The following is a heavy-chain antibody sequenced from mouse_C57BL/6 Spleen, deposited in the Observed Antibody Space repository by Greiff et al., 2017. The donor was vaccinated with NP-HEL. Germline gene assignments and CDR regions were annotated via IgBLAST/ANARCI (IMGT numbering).Heavy chain of an antibody. D-gene: IGHD2-3*01. Sequence: EVQLQQSGAELVKPGASVKLSCTASGLNIKDYYMHWVKQRTEQGLEWIGRIDPEDGETKYAPNFQGKATITADTSSNTAYLQLSSLTSEDTAVYYCARSRDGYYRYFDVWGTGTTVTVSS. V-gene: IGHV14-2*01. CDR2: IDPEDGET. CDR3: ARSRDGYYRYFDV. J-gene: IGHJ1*03. CDR1: GLNIKDYY.